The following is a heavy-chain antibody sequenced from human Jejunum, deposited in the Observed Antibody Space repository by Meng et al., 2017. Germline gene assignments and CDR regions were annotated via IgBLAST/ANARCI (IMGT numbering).Heavy chain of an antibody. CDR1: GFPLSPPGGG. D-gene: IGHD2-8*01. CDR2: VYFDE. V-gene: IGHV2-5*01. Sequence: QITLRESGPPLVKPAPTLTLTCTFSGFPLSPPGGGVGWIRQPPGKALECLALVYFDERYSPSLRSRLTITKDTSKNQVMLTLTNMDPADTATYYCAHRRVNNGSSFNTYCFDYWGQGTLVTVSS. CDR3: AHRRVNNGSSFNTYCFDY. J-gene: IGHJ4*02.